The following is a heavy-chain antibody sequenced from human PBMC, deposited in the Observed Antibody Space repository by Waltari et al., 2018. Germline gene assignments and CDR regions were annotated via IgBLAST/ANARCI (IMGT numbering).Heavy chain of an antibody. CDR3: ASVTLTADDY. D-gene: IGHD2-21*02. V-gene: IGHV1-69*10. J-gene: IGHJ4*02. CDR2: IIPILGIA. Sequence: QVQLVQSGAEVKKPGSSVKVSCKASGGTFSSYAISWVRQAPGQWLEWMGGIIPILGIANYAQKFQGRVTITADKSTSTAYMGLSSLRSEDTAVYYCASVTLTADDYWGQGTLVTVSS. CDR1: GGTFSSYA.